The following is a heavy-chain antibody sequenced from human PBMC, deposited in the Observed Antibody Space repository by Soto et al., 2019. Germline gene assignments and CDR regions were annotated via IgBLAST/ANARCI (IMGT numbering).Heavy chain of an antibody. CDR2: IYSGGST. D-gene: IGHD6-13*01. Sequence: PGGSLRLSCAASGFIVSSNYMSWVRQAPGKGLEWVSVIYSGGSTYYADSVKGRFTISRDNSKNTLYLQMNSLRAEDTAVYYCAQDPSIGAAARPFDYWGQGTLVTVSS. J-gene: IGHJ4*02. CDR1: GFIVSSNY. V-gene: IGHV3-53*05. CDR3: AQDPSIGAAARPFDY.